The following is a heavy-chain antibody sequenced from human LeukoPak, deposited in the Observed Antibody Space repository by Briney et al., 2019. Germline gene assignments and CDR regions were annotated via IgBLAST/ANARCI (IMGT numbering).Heavy chain of an antibody. V-gene: IGHV1-2*02. CDR2: INPNSGGT. CDR3: ARGINYYGSGSYLPRGV. J-gene: IGHJ6*04. CDR1: GYTFTGYY. D-gene: IGHD3-10*01. Sequence: ASVKVSCKASGYTFTGYYMHWVRQAPGQGLEWMGWINPNSGGTNYAQKFQGRVTMTRDTSISTAYMELSRLRSDDTAVYYCARGINYYGSGSYLPRGVWGKGTTVTVSS.